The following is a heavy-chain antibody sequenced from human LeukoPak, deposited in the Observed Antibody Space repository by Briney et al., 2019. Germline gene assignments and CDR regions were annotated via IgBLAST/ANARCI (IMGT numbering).Heavy chain of an antibody. J-gene: IGHJ4*02. Sequence: TSQTLSLTCTVSGGSISSGDYYWSWIRQPPGKGLEWIGYIYYSGSTYYNPSLKSRFTISVDTSKNQFSLKLSSVTAADTAVYYCAREVEGYCSSTSCYNYWGQGTLVTVSS. D-gene: IGHD2-2*02. CDR2: IYYSGST. CDR1: GGSISSGDYY. V-gene: IGHV4-30-4*08. CDR3: AREVEGYCSSTSCYNY.